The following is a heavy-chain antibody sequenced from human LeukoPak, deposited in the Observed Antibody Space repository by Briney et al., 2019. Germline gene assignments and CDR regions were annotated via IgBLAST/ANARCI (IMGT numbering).Heavy chain of an antibody. CDR1: GGSISSSNW. V-gene: IGHV4-4*02. J-gene: IGHJ4*02. D-gene: IGHD3-3*01. CDR2: IYHSGST. CDR3: ARATRGHYYDFWSGYYFDY. Sequence: SGTLSLTCAVSGGSISSSNWWSWVRQPPGKGLAWIGEIYHSGSTNYNPSLKSRVTISVDKSKNQFSLKLSSVTAADTAVYYCARATRGHYYDFWSGYYFDYWGQGTLVTVSS.